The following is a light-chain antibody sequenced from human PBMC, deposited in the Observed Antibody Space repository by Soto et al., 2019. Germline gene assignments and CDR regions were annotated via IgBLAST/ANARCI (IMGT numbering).Light chain of an antibody. J-gene: IGKJ3*01. V-gene: IGKV3-11*01. CDR1: QSVSRN. CDR3: LHYARSLQT. Sequence: EIVLTQSPATMSLSPGERATLSCRTSQSVSRNLAWYQQKPGQAPRLLIYDASQRATGIAARFSGSGSGTDFTLTISSLEPEDFGMYYCLHYARSLQTFGPGNKVD. CDR2: DAS.